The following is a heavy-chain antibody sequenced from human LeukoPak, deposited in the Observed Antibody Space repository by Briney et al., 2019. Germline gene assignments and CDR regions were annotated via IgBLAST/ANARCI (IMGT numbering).Heavy chain of an antibody. Sequence: GGSLRLSCAASGFTFSAYYMNWIRQAPGKGLEWISYIGIDSGNTNYADSVKGRFTISGDKAKNSLYLQMNSLRVEDTAVYYCARDYKYAFDNWGQGTLVTVSS. CDR1: GFTFSAYY. CDR2: IGIDSGNT. D-gene: IGHD5-24*01. V-gene: IGHV3-11*06. J-gene: IGHJ4*02. CDR3: ARDYKYAFDN.